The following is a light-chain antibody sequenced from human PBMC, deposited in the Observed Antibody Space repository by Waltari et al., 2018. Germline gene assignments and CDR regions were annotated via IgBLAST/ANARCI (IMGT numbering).Light chain of an antibody. CDR1: SSAVDSYNY. CDR2: EVS. Sequence: QSALTQPASVSGSPGQSITISCTGTSSAVDSYNYVSWYQQHPGKAPKLMIYEVSNRPSGVSDRFSGSKSGNTASLTISGLQAEDEAVYFCSSYTSSSTLGVFGTGTKVTVL. CDR3: SSYTSSSTLGV. V-gene: IGLV2-14*01. J-gene: IGLJ1*01.